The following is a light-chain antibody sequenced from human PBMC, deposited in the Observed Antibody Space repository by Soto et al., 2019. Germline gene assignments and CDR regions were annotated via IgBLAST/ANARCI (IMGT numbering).Light chain of an antibody. Sequence: HSVLSQPPSASVTPGQRVAISCSGSSSNIGSNTVNWYQQLPGTAPKLLIYSNNQRPSGVPDRFSGSKSGTSASLAISGLQSEDEADYYCAAWDDSLNGYVFGTGTKVTVL. CDR3: AAWDDSLNGYV. CDR1: SSNIGSNT. J-gene: IGLJ1*01. CDR2: SNN. V-gene: IGLV1-44*01.